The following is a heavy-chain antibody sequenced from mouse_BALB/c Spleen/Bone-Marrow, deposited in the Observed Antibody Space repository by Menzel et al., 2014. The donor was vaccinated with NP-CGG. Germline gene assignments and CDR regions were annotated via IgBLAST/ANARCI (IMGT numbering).Heavy chain of an antibody. CDR2: ISLYSGNT. J-gene: IGHJ4*01. CDR1: GYTFTDYG. CDR3: ARGDYRYDETMDY. V-gene: IGHV1-67*01. Sequence: LVESGPDLVRPGVSVKISCKGSGYTFTDYGMHWVKQSHAKSLEWIGLISLYSGNTNYNQKFKDKATMTVDKSSSTAYMELARLTSEDSAIYYCARGDYRYDETMDYWGQGTSVTVSS. D-gene: IGHD2-14*01.